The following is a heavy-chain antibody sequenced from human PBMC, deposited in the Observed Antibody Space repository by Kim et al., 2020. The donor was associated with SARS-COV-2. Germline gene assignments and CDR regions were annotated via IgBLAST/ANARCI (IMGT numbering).Heavy chain of an antibody. CDR2: SSGSSSST. J-gene: IGHJ4*02. Sequence: GGSLRLSCAASGFTFNSDNMNWVRQAPGKGLEWVSHSSGSSSSTYYADSVKGRFTNSRDNAKNSLYLQMNSLSADDTAVYYCARGRNGAFDYWGQGTLVTVSA. V-gene: IGHV3-48*01. CDR3: ARGRNGAFDY. CDR1: GFTFNSDN. D-gene: IGHD2-8*01.